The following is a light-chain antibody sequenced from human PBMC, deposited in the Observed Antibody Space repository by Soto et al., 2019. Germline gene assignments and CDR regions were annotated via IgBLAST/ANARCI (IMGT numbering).Light chain of an antibody. CDR3: TSYTISSTVV. J-gene: IGLJ2*01. Sequence: QSALTQPASVSGSPGQSITISCTGSSSDVGGYKYVSWYQQRPGKAPKLMIYDVSHRPSGVSNRFSGSKSGNTASLTIFGLQAEDEADYYCTSYTISSTVVFGGGTKVTVL. CDR2: DVS. CDR1: SSDVGGYKY. V-gene: IGLV2-14*01.